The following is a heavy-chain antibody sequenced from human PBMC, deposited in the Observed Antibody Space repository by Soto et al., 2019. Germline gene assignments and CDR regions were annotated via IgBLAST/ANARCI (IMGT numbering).Heavy chain of an antibody. J-gene: IGHJ6*02. CDR3: AREIKDKVMNHYYNGVDV. V-gene: IGHV3-74*01. CDR2: INSDGSST. CDR1: GFTFSNYW. Sequence: LRLSFAASGFTFSNYWMHWVRQTPGKGLVWVSRINSDGSSTSYADSVKGRFTISRDNAKNTLYLQMNSLRAEDTAVYYCAREIKDKVMNHYYNGVDVWGQGTTVTVSS. D-gene: IGHD5-18*01.